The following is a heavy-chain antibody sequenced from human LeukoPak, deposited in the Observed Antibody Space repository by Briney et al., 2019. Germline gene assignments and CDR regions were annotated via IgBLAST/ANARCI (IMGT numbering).Heavy chain of an antibody. CDR1: GGSISSYY. Sequence: SETLSLTCTVSGGSISSYYWSWIRQPPGKGLEWIGYIYYSGSTNYNPSLKSRVTISVDTSKNQFSLKLGSVTAADTAVYYCARVIAALGYFDYWGQGTLVTVSS. V-gene: IGHV4-59*01. D-gene: IGHD6-6*01. CDR3: ARVIAALGYFDY. CDR2: IYYSGST. J-gene: IGHJ4*02.